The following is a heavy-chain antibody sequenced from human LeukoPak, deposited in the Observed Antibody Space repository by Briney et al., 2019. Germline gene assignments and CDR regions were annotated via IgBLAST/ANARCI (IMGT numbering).Heavy chain of an antibody. CDR2: VSEYNGMA. J-gene: IGHJ3*02. D-gene: IGHD1-26*01. Sequence: AFVKLSPKPSGYTFSSYNINRVPQSPGPRRKCWRWVSEYNGMAKHAQSLQGRVTMTTNTSTTTAYMELTSLRSDDTAVYYCARSSASAYDAFDIWGQGTMVTVSS. CDR3: ARSSASAYDAFDI. CDR1: GYTFSSYN. V-gene: IGHV1-18*01.